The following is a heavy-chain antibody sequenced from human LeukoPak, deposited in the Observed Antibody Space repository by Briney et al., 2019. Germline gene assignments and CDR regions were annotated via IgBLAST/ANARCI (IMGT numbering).Heavy chain of an antibody. CDR3: ARTTRSEYYYGMDV. CDR2: IYYSGRT. V-gene: IGHV4-39*01. D-gene: IGHD1-14*01. J-gene: IGHJ6*02. Sequence: SETLSLTCTVSGGSISRSTYYWGWIRQPPGRGLEWIGSIYYSGRTYYNPSLKSRVTISVDTPKNQFSLNLSSVTAADTAVYYCARTTRSEYYYGMDVWGQGTTVTVSS. CDR1: GGSISRSTYY.